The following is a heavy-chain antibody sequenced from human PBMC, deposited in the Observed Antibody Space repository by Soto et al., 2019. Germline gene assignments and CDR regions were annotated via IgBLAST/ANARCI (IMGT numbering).Heavy chain of an antibody. Sequence: QITLKESGPTLVKPTQTLTLTCTFSGFSLSTSGVGVCWIRQPPGKALEWLALIYWDDDKRYSPSLKSRLTITKDTSRNQVVLTMTNMDPVDTATYYCAKRDSSGSAFDYWGQGTLVTVSS. CDR3: AKRDSSGSAFDY. J-gene: IGHJ4*02. CDR2: IYWDDDK. V-gene: IGHV2-5*02. D-gene: IGHD3-22*01. CDR1: GFSLSTSGVG.